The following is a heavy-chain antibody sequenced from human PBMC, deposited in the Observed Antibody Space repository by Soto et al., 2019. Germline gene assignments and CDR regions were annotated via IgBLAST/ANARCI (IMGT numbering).Heavy chain of an antibody. V-gene: IGHV3-64*01. D-gene: IGHD1-26*01. J-gene: IGHJ6*02. Sequence: EVQLVESGGGLVQPGGSLRLSCAASGFTFSSYAMHWVRQAPGKGLEYVSAISSNGGSTYYANSVKGRFTISRDNSKNTLYLQMGSLRAEDMAVYYCARMGRGELTYYSGMDVWGQGTTVTVSS. CDR1: GFTFSSYA. CDR3: ARMGRGELTYYSGMDV. CDR2: ISSNGGST.